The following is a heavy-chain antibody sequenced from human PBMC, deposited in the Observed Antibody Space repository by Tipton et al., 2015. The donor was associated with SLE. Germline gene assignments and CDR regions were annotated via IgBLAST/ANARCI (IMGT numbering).Heavy chain of an antibody. CDR3: ARLRWAKGRNFDY. V-gene: IGHV3-64*02. J-gene: IGHJ4*02. CDR1: GFTFSIYG. Sequence: SLRLSCTASGFTFSIYGFHWVRQAPGKGLEYVAGITSDGTKSYYADSVKDRFTISRDNSKNTLYLQMGSLRGEDMAIYYCARLRWAKGRNFDYWGQGTLVTVSS. D-gene: IGHD3-10*01. CDR2: ITSDGTKS.